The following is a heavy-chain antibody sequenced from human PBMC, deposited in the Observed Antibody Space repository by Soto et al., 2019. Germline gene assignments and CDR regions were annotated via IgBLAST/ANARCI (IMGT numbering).Heavy chain of an antibody. V-gene: IGHV6-1*01. CDR1: GDSVSSDSAT. CDR3: ARDSSGWHWYFDL. J-gene: IGHJ2*01. Sequence: QVQLQQSGPGLVKPSQTLSLICAISGDSVSSDSATWNWIRQSPSRGLEWLGRTYYRSKWYNDSAVSVTSRIAITPDTSRTLLSLQLNSVTPGATAVYFGARDSSGWHWYFDLWGRGTLVTVAS. CDR2: TYYRSKWYN. D-gene: IGHD6-19*01.